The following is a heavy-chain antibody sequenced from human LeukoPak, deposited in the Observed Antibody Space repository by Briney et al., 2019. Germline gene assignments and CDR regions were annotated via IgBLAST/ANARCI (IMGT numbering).Heavy chain of an antibody. V-gene: IGHV4-59*01. Sequence: SETLSLTCTVSGGSISSYYRSWIRQPPGKGLEWIGYIYYSGSTNYDPSLKSRVTISVDTSKNQFSLKLSSVTAADTAVYYCAREVRGVILYWGQGTLVTVSS. J-gene: IGHJ4*02. CDR1: GGSISSYY. D-gene: IGHD3-10*01. CDR2: IYYSGST. CDR3: AREVRGVILY.